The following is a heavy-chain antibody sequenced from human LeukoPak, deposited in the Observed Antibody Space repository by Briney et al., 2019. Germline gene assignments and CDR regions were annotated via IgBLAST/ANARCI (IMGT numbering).Heavy chain of an antibody. CDR1: GFTFSSYP. Sequence: PGGSLRLSCAASGFTFSSYPMSWVRQAPGKGLEWVAVISYDGSNKYYADSVKGRFTISRDNSKNTLYLQVNSLRAEDTAVYYCAKDSSIDYWGQGTLVTVSS. CDR2: ISYDGSNK. J-gene: IGHJ4*02. V-gene: IGHV3-30*18. D-gene: IGHD6-19*01. CDR3: AKDSSIDY.